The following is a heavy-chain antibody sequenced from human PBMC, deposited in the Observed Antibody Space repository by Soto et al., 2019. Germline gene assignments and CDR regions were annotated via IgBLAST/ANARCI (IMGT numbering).Heavy chain of an antibody. Sequence: SETLSLTCTVSGGSISNSSYLWGWIRQPPGKGLQWIGSVSYSGSTYYNPSLKSRVTISVDTSKTQSSLRLSSVTAADTAVYYCSRIAFSGPIPRFDYWGQGALVTVPS. CDR1: GGSISNSSYL. V-gene: IGHV4-39*01. J-gene: IGHJ4*02. CDR2: VSYSGST. D-gene: IGHD3-3*02. CDR3: SRIAFSGPIPRFDY.